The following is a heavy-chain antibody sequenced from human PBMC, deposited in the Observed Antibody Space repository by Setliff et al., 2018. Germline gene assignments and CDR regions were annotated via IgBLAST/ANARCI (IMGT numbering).Heavy chain of an antibody. CDR3: ARDHLVGYDSRGYFP. D-gene: IGHD3-22*01. CDR2: INHSGST. V-gene: IGHV4-34*01. J-gene: IGHJ5*02. CDR1: GGSFSGYY. Sequence: PSETLSLTCAVYGGSFSGYYWSWIRQPPGKGLEWIGEINHSGSTNYNPSLKSRVTISVDTSKNQFSLKLTSVTAADTAVYYCARDHLVGYDSRGYFPWGQGTLVTVSS.